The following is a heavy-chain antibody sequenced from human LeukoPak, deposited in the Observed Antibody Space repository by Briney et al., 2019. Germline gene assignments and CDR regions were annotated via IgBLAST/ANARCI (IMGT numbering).Heavy chain of an antibody. CDR1: GFTFSSYA. V-gene: IGHV3-23*01. D-gene: IGHD3-22*01. Sequence: GGSLRLSCAASGFTFSSYAMSWVRQAPGKGLEWVSAISGSGGSTYYADSVKGRFTISRDNSKNTLYLQMNSLRADNTAVYYCAKRRDSSGFYPPFDYWGQGTLVTISS. CDR3: AKRRDSSGFYPPFDY. CDR2: ISGSGGST. J-gene: IGHJ4*02.